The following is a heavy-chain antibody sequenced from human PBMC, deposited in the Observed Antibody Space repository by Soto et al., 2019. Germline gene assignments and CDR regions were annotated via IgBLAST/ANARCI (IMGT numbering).Heavy chain of an antibody. Sequence: QVQLVQSGAEVKKPGASVKVSCKASGYTFTSYGISWVRQAPGQGLEWMGWISAYNGNTNYAQKLQGRVTMTTDTSTSTAYMALRGLRSDDTAVYCCARDLEGWYYYDSSGTNYRKRFDYWGQGTLVTVSS. CDR3: ARDLEGWYYYDSSGTNYRKRFDY. CDR2: ISAYNGNT. D-gene: IGHD3-22*01. V-gene: IGHV1-18*04. J-gene: IGHJ4*02. CDR1: GYTFTSYG.